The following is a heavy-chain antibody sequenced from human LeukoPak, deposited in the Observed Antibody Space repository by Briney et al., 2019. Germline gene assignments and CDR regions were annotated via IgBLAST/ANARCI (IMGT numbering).Heavy chain of an antibody. CDR3: ARAHLSSSSTDYMDV. Sequence: GGSLRLSCAASGFTFSSYNMNWVRQAPGKGLEWVSYISSSSRTIYYADSVKGRFTISRDNAKNSLYLQMNSLRAEDTAVYYCARAHLSSSSTDYMDVWGKGTTVTVSS. V-gene: IGHV3-48*01. D-gene: IGHD6-6*01. CDR2: ISSSSRTI. CDR1: GFTFSSYN. J-gene: IGHJ6*03.